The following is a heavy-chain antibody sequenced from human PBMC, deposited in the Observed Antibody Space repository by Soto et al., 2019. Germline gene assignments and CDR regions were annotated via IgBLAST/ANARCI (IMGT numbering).Heavy chain of an antibody. CDR1: GFTFSSYG. CDR3: ARDRDILTGYYLVDY. J-gene: IGHJ4*02. D-gene: IGHD3-9*01. Sequence: QVPLVESGGGVVQPGRSLRLSCAASGFTFSSYGMHWVRQAPGKGLEWVAVIWYDGSNKYYADSVKGRFTISRDNSKNTLYLQMNSLRAEDTAVYYCARDRDILTGYYLVDYWGQGTLVTVSS. CDR2: IWYDGSNK. V-gene: IGHV3-33*01.